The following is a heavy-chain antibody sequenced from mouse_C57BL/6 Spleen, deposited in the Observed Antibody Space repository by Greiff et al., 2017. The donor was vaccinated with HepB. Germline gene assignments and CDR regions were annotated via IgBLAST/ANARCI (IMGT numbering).Heavy chain of an antibody. CDR3: ARGGSWAMDY. CDR2: IDPSDSYT. Sequence: VKLVESGAELVKPGASVKLSCKASGYTFTSYWMQWVKQRPGQGLEWIGEIDPSDSYTNYNQKFKGKATLTVDTSSSTAYMQLSSLTSEDSAVYYCARGGSWAMDYWGQGTSVTVSS. CDR1: GYTFTSYW. J-gene: IGHJ4*01. V-gene: IGHV1-50*01.